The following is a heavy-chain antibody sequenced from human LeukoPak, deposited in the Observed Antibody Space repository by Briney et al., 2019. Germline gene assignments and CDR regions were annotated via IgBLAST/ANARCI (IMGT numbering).Heavy chain of an antibody. D-gene: IGHD4-17*01. CDR1: GGSISSGDYY. Sequence: SQTLSLTCTVSGGSISSGDYYWSWIRQPPGKGLEWIGYIYYSGSTYYNPSLKSRVTISVDTSKNQFSLKLSSVTAADTAVYYWARESEYGDYDYWGQGTLVTVSS. J-gene: IGHJ4*02. V-gene: IGHV4-30-4*01. CDR3: ARESEYGDYDY. CDR2: IYYSGST.